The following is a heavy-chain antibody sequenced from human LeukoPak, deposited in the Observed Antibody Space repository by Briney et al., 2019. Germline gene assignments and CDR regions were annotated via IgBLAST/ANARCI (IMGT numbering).Heavy chain of an antibody. D-gene: IGHD3-3*01. Sequence: ASVKVSCKASGYTFTRHRISWVRQAPGQGLEWMGWISAYNGNTKYAQKLQGRVTITTDPSTSTAYQGLSSLRSYETAVCYCARGYTIFGVVITRDYWGQGTLVTVSS. CDR1: GYTFTRHR. CDR3: ARGYTIFGVVITRDY. V-gene: IGHV1-18*01. CDR2: ISAYNGNT. J-gene: IGHJ4*02.